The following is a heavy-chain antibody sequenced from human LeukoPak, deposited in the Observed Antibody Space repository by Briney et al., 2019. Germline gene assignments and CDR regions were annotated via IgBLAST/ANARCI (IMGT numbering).Heavy chain of an antibody. Sequence: ASVKVSCKASGYTFTSYDINWGRQATGQGLEWMGWMNPNSGNTGYAQKFQGRVTMTRNTSISTAYMELSSLRSEDTVVYYCARNYGDYEDDFDYWGQGTLVTVSS. J-gene: IGHJ4*02. CDR3: ARNYGDYEDDFDY. CDR1: GYTFTSYD. V-gene: IGHV1-8*01. CDR2: MNPNSGNT. D-gene: IGHD4-17*01.